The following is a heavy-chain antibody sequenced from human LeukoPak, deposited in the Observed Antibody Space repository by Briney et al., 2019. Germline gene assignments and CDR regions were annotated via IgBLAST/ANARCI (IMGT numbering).Heavy chain of an antibody. CDR3: AIPYSGGYQGLDI. D-gene: IGHD5-12*01. V-gene: IGHV4-39*01. Sequence: SETLSLTCTVSGGSISSNKYYWGWIRQPPGKGLEWIGSIYYSGSTYYNPTLKSRVTIFVDTSKNQFSLKLCSVRAADTAVDHRAIPYSGGYQGLDIWGQETLVTFSS. CDR2: IYYSGST. J-gene: IGHJ3*02. CDR1: GGSISSNKYY.